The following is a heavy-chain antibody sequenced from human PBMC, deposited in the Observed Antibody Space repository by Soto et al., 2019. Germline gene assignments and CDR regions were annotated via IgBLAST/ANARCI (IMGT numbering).Heavy chain of an antibody. Sequence: SETLSLTCTVSGGSISSYYWSWIRQPPGKGLEWIGYIYYSGSTNYNPSLKSRVTISVDTSKNQFSLKLSSVTAADTAVYYCARELAYCGGDCYSDAFDIWGQGTMVPVSS. CDR2: IYYSGST. D-gene: IGHD2-21*02. CDR3: ARELAYCGGDCYSDAFDI. J-gene: IGHJ3*02. V-gene: IGHV4-59*01. CDR1: GGSISSYY.